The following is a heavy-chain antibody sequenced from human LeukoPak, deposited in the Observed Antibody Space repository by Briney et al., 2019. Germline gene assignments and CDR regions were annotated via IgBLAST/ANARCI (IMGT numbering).Heavy chain of an antibody. J-gene: IGHJ6*03. Sequence: SVKVSCKASGGTFSSYAISWVRQAPGQGLEWMGGIIPIFGTANYAQKFQGRVTITTDESTSTAYMELSSLRSEDTAVYYCASSLGAYYYYMDVWGKGTTVTVSS. CDR3: ASSLGAYYYYMDV. CDR1: GGTFSSYA. CDR2: IIPIFGTA. V-gene: IGHV1-69*05. D-gene: IGHD1-26*01.